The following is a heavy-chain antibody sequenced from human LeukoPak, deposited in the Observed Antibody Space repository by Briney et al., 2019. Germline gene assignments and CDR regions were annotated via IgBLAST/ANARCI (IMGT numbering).Heavy chain of an antibody. Sequence: SETLSLTCTVSGGSISSYYWSWMRQPPGQGLEWIGYIYYSGSTNYNPSLKSRVTISVDTSKNQFSLKLSSVTAADTAVYYCARATYSSGWGTSDYWGQGTLVTVSS. J-gene: IGHJ4*02. CDR3: ARATYSSGWGTSDY. CDR1: GGSISSYY. V-gene: IGHV4-59*01. D-gene: IGHD6-19*01. CDR2: IYYSGST.